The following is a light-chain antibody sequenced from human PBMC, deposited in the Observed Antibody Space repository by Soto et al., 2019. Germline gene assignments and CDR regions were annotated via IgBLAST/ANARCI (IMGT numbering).Light chain of an antibody. CDR2: GAS. V-gene: IGKV3-20*01. CDR1: QSINNNF. Sequence: TVWTQSPGTLSLSAGERATVSSRASQSINNNFLAWYQLRPGQAPRLLISGASSRATGIPDRISGSGSGTDFTLTITRVEPEDSAMYYCQHYVGSPTFGQGTKVDIK. J-gene: IGKJ1*01. CDR3: QHYVGSPT.